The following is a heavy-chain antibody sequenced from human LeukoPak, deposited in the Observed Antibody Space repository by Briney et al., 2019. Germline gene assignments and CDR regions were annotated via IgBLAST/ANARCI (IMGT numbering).Heavy chain of an antibody. V-gene: IGHV3-74*03. J-gene: IGHJ4*02. CDR2: IKKDGFFS. Sequence: GGSLRLSCTASGFPFRVRWMHWVRQAPGKGLVWISLIKKDGFFSTYADSVKGRFTISRDDAKDTLYLQMDSLRADDTAVYYCATDLDYTFDYWGRGTLVTVSS. D-gene: IGHD4-11*01. CDR3: ATDLDYTFDY. CDR1: GFPFRVRW.